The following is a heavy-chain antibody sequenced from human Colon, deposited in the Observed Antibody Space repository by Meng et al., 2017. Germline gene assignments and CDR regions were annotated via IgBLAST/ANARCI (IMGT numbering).Heavy chain of an antibody. CDR3: LRGSGGSV. V-gene: IGHV4-34*01. D-gene: IGHD3-10*01. CDR1: SGSLSGYY. Sequence: QVQLQQRGVGLVKPSETLSLTCAVYSGSLSGYYWSWIRQPPGKELEWIGEINHSGSANYNPSLKSRVTISVDTSKKQFSLNLSSVTAADTAVYHCLRGSGGSVWGQGTLVTVSS. CDR2: INHSGSA. J-gene: IGHJ1*01.